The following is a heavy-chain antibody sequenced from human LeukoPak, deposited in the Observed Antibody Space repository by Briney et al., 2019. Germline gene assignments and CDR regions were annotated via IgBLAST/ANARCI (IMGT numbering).Heavy chain of an antibody. J-gene: IGHJ3*02. Sequence: PGGSLRLSCAASGFTFSSYSMNWVRQAPGKGLEWGSSISSSSSYIYYADSVKGRFTISRDNAKNSLYLQMNSLRAEDTAVYYCARDLKQRLVLCRAFDIWGQGTMVTVSS. CDR2: ISSSSSYI. V-gene: IGHV3-21*01. CDR3: ARDLKQRLVLCRAFDI. CDR1: GFTFSSYS. D-gene: IGHD6-13*01.